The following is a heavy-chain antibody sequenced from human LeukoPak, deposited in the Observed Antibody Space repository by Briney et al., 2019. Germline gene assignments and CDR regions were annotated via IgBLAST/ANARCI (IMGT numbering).Heavy chain of an antibody. V-gene: IGHV1-8*01. CDR2: MNPNSGRT. J-gene: IGHJ4*02. Sequence: ASVKVSCKASGYTLTSYDINWVRQATGQGLEWMGWMNPNSGRTGYAQNFQGRITITRNTSISTAYMELSSLRSEDTAVYYCTRESSSRYFDYWGQGTLVTVSS. CDR1: GYTLTSYD. CDR3: TRESSSRYFDY.